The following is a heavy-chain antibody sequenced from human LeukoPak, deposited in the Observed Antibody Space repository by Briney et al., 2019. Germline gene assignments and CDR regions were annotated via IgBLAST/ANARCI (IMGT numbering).Heavy chain of an antibody. Sequence: GGSLRLSCAASGFTVSSYSMSWVRQAPGKGLEWVANIKHDGSEKHSVDSVKGRFTISRDNAKNSLYLQMDSLRAEDTAVYYCARDCSNGVCSTYQTFDICGQGTVVTVSS. CDR2: IKHDGSEK. CDR1: GFTVSSYS. D-gene: IGHD2-8*01. J-gene: IGHJ3*02. V-gene: IGHV3-7*05. CDR3: ARDCSNGVCSTYQTFDI.